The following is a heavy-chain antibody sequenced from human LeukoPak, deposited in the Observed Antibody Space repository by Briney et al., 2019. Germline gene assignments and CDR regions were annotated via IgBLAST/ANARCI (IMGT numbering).Heavy chain of an antibody. CDR3: ARANMVRGVGSFFDRNWFDP. J-gene: IGHJ5*02. CDR2: IIPIFGTA. D-gene: IGHD3-10*01. Sequence: GASVKVSCKASEYTFTNYAMNWVRQAPGQGLEWMGGIIPIFGTANYAQKFQGRVTITADESTSTAYMELSSLRSEDTAVYYCARANMVRGVGSFFDRNWFDPWGQGTLVTVSS. CDR1: EYTFTNYA. V-gene: IGHV1-69*13.